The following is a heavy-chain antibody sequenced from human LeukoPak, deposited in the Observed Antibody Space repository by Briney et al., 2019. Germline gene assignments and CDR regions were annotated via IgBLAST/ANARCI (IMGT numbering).Heavy chain of an antibody. J-gene: IGHJ4*02. CDR1: GFTFNTYG. D-gene: IGHD2-2*01. Sequence: GGSLRLSCTASGFTFNTYGMHWVRQPPGKGLEWVAFITHDRGDKYYADSVKGRFTISRDSSKTTLYLQMDSLRAEDTAVYYCYTDIVTVPARDYWGQGALVTVSS. CDR3: YTDIVTVPARDY. V-gene: IGHV3-30*02. CDR2: ITHDRGDK.